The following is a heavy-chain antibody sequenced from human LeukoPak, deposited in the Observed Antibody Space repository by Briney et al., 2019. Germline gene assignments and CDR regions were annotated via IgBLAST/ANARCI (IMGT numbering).Heavy chain of an antibody. V-gene: IGHV3-30*18. D-gene: IGHD6-19*01. CDR1: GFTFSSYG. J-gene: IGHJ2*01. Sequence: GSSLRLSCAASGFTFSSYGMHWVRQAPGKGLEWVAIISYDGSNKYYADSVQGRFTISRDNSKNTLYLQMNSLRAEDTAVYYCAKDLGGGSGCYDLWGRGTLVTVSS. CDR2: ISYDGSNK. CDR3: AKDLGGGSGCYDL.